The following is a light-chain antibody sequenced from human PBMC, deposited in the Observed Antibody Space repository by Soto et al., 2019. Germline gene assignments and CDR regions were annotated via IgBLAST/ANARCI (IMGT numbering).Light chain of an antibody. CDR3: QQYYNVPLT. V-gene: IGKV1-33*01. Sequence: DIQMTQSPSSLSASVGDRVTITCPASQDISHYLNWYQHKPGKAPKLLIYDVSNLETGVPSRFSGSGSGTDFTFIISSLQPEDIGTYYCQQYYNVPLTFGPGTKVAVK. CDR1: QDISHY. CDR2: DVS. J-gene: IGKJ3*01.